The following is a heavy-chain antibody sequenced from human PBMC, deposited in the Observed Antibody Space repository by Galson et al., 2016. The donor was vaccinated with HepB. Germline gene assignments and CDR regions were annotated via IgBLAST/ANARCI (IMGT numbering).Heavy chain of an antibody. CDR1: GFSFSTYA. V-gene: IGHV3-30*18. D-gene: IGHD3-3*01. CDR3: AKEGVAIFGVVTEPFDY. J-gene: IGHJ4*02. Sequence: SLRLSCAASGFSFSTYALHWVRQAPGKGLEWVAVISYDGGNKYYAGSVKGRFTISRDNSKNTLYLQMNSLRAEDTAVYYCAKEGVAIFGVVTEPFDYWGQGTQVTVSS. CDR2: ISYDGGNK.